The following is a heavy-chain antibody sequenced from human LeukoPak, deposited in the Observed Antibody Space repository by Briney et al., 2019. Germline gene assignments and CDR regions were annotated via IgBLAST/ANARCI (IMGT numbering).Heavy chain of an antibody. V-gene: IGHV4-39*01. D-gene: IGHD4-17*01. J-gene: IGHJ5*02. CDR2: IYYSGST. CDR3: ARPNLDEDYGDSSSWFDP. CDR1: GGSISSSSCY. Sequence: PSETLSLTCTVSGGSISSSSCYWGWIRQPPGKGLEWIGSIYYSGSTYYNPSLKSRVTVSVDTSKNQFSLKLSSVTAADTAVYYCARPNLDEDYGDSSSWFDPWGQGTLVTVSS.